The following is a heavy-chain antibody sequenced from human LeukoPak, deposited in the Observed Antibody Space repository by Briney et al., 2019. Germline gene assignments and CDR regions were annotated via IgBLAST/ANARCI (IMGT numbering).Heavy chain of an antibody. Sequence: PGGSLRLSCAASGFTFSSYAMSWVRQAPGKGLEWVSGISGSDISTYYVDSVEGWFTISRDNSKNTLYLQINSLRAEDTAVYYCAKDSKTYYYDSSFDCWGQGTLVTVSS. CDR2: ISGSDIST. CDR3: AKDSKTYYYDSSFDC. D-gene: IGHD3-22*01. V-gene: IGHV3-23*01. J-gene: IGHJ4*02. CDR1: GFTFSSYA.